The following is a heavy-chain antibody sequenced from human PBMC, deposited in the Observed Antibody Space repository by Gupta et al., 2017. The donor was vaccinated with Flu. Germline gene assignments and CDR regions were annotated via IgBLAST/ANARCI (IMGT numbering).Heavy chain of an antibody. CDR3: ARDITPSGSYLGD. Sequence: EVSLVESGGGLVKPGGSLRLSCSASGFTFSSHTINWVRQAPGKWLEWVSSISSSSSYIFYADSVKGRFTISRDNAKNSVYLQMNSLRAGDTAVDFCARDITPSGSYLGDWGQGTLVTVSS. J-gene: IGHJ4*02. V-gene: IGHV3-21*01. CDR2: ISSSSSYI. CDR1: GFTFSSHT. D-gene: IGHD1-26*01.